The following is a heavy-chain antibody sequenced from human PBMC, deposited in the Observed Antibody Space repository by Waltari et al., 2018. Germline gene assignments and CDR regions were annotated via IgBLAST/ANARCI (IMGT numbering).Heavy chain of an antibody. D-gene: IGHD6-19*01. CDR1: GGSNSSGDYS. Sequence: QVQLQESGPGLVKPSQTLSLPCTVSGGSNSSGDYSWRWTRQPPGKGLEWIGYIYYSGSTYYNPSLKSRVTISVDTSKNQFSLKLSSVTAADTAVYYCARASIAVAGLFDYWGQGTLVTVSS. CDR3: ARASIAVAGLFDY. V-gene: IGHV4-30-4*08. J-gene: IGHJ4*02. CDR2: IYYSGST.